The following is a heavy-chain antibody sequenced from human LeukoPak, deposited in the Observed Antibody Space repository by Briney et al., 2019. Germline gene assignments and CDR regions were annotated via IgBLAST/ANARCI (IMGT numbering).Heavy chain of an antibody. CDR2: INPSGGST. CDR3: ARDARQLPQDY. V-gene: IGHV1-46*01. D-gene: IGHD2-2*01. Sequence: ASVKVSCKASGYTFTSYYMHWVRQAPGQGLEWMGIINPSGGSTSYAQKFQGRVTMTRDMSTSTDYMELSSLRSEDTAVYYCARDARQLPQDYWGQGTLVTVSS. J-gene: IGHJ4*02. CDR1: GYTFTSYY.